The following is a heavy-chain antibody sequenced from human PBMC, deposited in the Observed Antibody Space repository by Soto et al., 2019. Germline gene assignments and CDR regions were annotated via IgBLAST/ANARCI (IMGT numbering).Heavy chain of an antibody. J-gene: IGHJ3*02. CDR2: INIGGDNT. V-gene: IGHV3-23*01. CDR1: GYNFNKYA. D-gene: IGHD3-22*01. CDR3: ARRAYYFEGTGSHAFDI. Sequence: EVQLLESGGGLRQPGGSLRLSCVGSGYNFNKYAVSWVRQAPGKGLEWVSAINIGGDNTFYTDSVKGRFTISRDNSKNMLYLEMNSLTADDTAVYYCARRAYYFEGTGSHAFDIWGQGTRVTVSS.